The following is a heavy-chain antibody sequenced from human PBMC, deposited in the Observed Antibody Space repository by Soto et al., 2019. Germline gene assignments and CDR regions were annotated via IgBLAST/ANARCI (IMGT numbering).Heavy chain of an antibody. CDR2: INHRGSL. J-gene: IGHJ6*02. Sequence: SETLYLTCTVTGGSMTSGDQYWTWIRHRPGEGLEWFGYINHRGSLYYNPSLKSRVSMSADTSKNQFSLNLSSVTAADTAVYYCARELPQRQGRNMDVWGQGTTVTVYS. CDR1: GGSMTSGDQY. CDR3: ARELPQRQGRNMDV. V-gene: IGHV4-31*03. D-gene: IGHD1-1*01.